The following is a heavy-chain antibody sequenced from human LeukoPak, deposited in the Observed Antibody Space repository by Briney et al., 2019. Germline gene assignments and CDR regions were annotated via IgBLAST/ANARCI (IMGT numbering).Heavy chain of an antibody. V-gene: IGHV4-39*01. Sequence: SETLSLTCTVSGGSISSSSYYWGWLRQPPGKGLEWIGSIYYSGSTYYNPSLKSRVTISVDTSKNQFSLKLSSVTAADTAVYYCASGVSVGYSSSSADYWGQGTLVTVSS. J-gene: IGHJ4*02. CDR1: GGSISSSSYY. CDR3: ASGVSVGYSSSSADY. D-gene: IGHD6-6*01. CDR2: IYYSGST.